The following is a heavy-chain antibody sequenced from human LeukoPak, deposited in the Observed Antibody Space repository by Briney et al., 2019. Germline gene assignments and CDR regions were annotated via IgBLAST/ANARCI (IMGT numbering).Heavy chain of an antibody. D-gene: IGHD2-15*01. CDR1: GYTFTSYG. V-gene: IGHV1-18*01. CDR2: ISAYNGNT. J-gene: IGHJ6*02. CDR3: ARNGYCSGGSCYFHYGMDV. Sequence: ASVKVSCKASGYTFTSYGISWVRQAPGQGLEWMGWISAYNGNTNYAQELQGRVTMTTDTSTSTAYMELRSLRSDDTAVYYCARNGYCSGGSCYFHYGMDVWGQGTTVTVSS.